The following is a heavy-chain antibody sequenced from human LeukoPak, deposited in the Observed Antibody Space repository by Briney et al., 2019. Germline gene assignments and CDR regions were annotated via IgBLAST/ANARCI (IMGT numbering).Heavy chain of an antibody. V-gene: IGHV1-8*01. D-gene: IGHD1-26*01. Sequence: ASVKVSCKASGYTFTSYDINWVRQATGQGLEWMGWMNPNSGNTGYAQKFQGRVTMTRNTSISTAYMELSSLRSEDTAVYYCARVPVGATFFDYWGQGTLVTVS. CDR1: GYTFTSYD. CDR3: ARVPVGATFFDY. CDR2: MNPNSGNT. J-gene: IGHJ4*02.